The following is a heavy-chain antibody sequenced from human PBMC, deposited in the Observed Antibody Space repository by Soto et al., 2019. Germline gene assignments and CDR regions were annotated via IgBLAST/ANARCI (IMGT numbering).Heavy chain of an antibody. CDR2: LYGDGDT. Sequence: LTGGSLRLSCAASGFTVSSNYMTWVRQAPGKGLEWVSVLYGDGDTFYADSAKGRFTISTDTSRKTLFLQMNSLRAEDSAVYYCARRGYYYDSSGYYPLFDYWGQGTPVTVSS. V-gene: IGHV3-53*01. CDR3: ARRGYYYDSSGYYPLFDY. CDR1: GFTVSSNY. J-gene: IGHJ4*02. D-gene: IGHD3-22*01.